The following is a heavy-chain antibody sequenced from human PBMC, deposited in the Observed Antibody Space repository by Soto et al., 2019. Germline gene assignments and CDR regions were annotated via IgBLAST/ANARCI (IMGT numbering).Heavy chain of an antibody. CDR1: GFTFSDYF. J-gene: IGHJ4*02. V-gene: IGHV3-11*01. CDR3: ARVSSSSLFDY. CDR2: IGSRGSPI. D-gene: IGHD6-6*01. Sequence: VHLVDSGGGLVKPGGSLRLSCAASGFTFSDYFMTWIRQAPGKWLEWVSYIGSRGSPIYYVDSVKGRFTISRDNAKDSLYLHMNSLRAEDTAVYYCARVSSSSLFDYWGQGTLVTVSS.